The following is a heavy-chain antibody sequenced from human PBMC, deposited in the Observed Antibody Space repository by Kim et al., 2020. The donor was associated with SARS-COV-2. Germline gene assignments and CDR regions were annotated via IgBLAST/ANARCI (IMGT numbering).Heavy chain of an antibody. CDR2: IFGSGSGT. J-gene: IGHJ2*01. D-gene: IGHD2-21*02. CDR1: GPTSRNSA. V-gene: IGHV3-23*01. Sequence: GGSLRLSCAASGPTSRNSAMSWVRQAPGKGLEWVAGIFGSGSGTYYGDSVRGRFTISRDNSQGTVYLQMDNLRAEDTAVYYCARHFHVTTVTFYWYWDLWGRGTLVTVSS. CDR3: ARHFHVTTVTFYWYWDL.